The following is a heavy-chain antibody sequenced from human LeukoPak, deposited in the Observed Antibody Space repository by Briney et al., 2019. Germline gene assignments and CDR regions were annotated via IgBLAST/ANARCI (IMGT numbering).Heavy chain of an antibody. CDR3: ARARDGYNLNFVFEE. D-gene: IGHD5-24*01. Sequence: SETLSLTCTVSGGSISSSSYYWGWIRQPPGKGLEWIGSIYYSGSTYYNPSLKSRVTISVDTSKNQFSLKLSSVTAADTAVYYCARARDGYNLNFVFEEWGQGTLVTVSS. V-gene: IGHV4-39*07. J-gene: IGHJ4*02. CDR1: GGSISSSSYY. CDR2: IYYSGST.